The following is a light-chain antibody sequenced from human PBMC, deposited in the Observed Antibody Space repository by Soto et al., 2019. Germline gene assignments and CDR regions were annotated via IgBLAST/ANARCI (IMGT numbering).Light chain of an antibody. CDR2: GAS. V-gene: IGKV3-20*01. Sequence: EIVFTQSPGTLSLSQGERATLSCRASQSVGNRYLAWYQQKSGQAPRLLISGASSRATGIPDRFSGSGSGTDFTLTISRLEPEDFAVYYCQQYGSSPPITFGQGTRLEIK. CDR3: QQYGSSPPIT. CDR1: QSVGNRY. J-gene: IGKJ5*01.